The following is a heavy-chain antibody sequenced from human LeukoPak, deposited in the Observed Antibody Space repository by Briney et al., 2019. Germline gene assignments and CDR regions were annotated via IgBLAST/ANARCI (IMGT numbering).Heavy chain of an antibody. CDR3: AKAVSGWELDY. CDR1: GFTFTDYW. Sequence: GGSLRLSCAASGFTFTDYWMHWVRQAPGKGLVWVSRISADGRMTDYEDSVKGRFTVSRDNAKNTLYLQMNSLRDEDTAVYYCAKAVSGWELDYWGQGTLVTVSS. J-gene: IGHJ4*02. D-gene: IGHD6-19*01. CDR2: ISADGRMT. V-gene: IGHV3-74*01.